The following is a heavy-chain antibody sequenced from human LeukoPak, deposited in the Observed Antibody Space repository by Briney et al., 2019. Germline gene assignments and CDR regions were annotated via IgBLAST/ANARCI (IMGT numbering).Heavy chain of an antibody. CDR2: IYSGDSAT. Sequence: RGESLKISCKGSGYIFTTYWLGWVRQLPGKGLEWMGIIYSGDSATRYSPSLQGQVTISADKSISTAYLQWSSLKASGTAVYYCATQGSSGWDDAFDMWGQGTMVTVSS. D-gene: IGHD6-19*01. J-gene: IGHJ3*02. CDR3: ATQGSSGWDDAFDM. V-gene: IGHV5-51*01. CDR1: GYIFTTYW.